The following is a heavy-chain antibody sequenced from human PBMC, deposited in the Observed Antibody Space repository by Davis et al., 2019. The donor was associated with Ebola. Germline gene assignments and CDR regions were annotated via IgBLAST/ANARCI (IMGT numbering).Heavy chain of an antibody. CDR3: AKGAGSSWFRLVDY. V-gene: IGHV3-7*01. D-gene: IGHD6-13*01. CDR2: IKEDGNEK. Sequence: GESLKISCAASGFTFSRNWMSWVRQAPGKGLEWVATIKEDGNEKYYVDSVRGRFTVSRDNAKNSLSLQMNNLRAEDTAVYYCAKGAGSSWFRLVDYWGQGTLVSVSS. J-gene: IGHJ4*02. CDR1: GFTFSRNW.